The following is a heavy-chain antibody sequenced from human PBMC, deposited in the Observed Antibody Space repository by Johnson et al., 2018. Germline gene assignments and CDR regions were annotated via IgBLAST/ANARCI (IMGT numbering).Heavy chain of an antibody. Sequence: QVQLQESGPGLVKPSETLSLTCTVSGGSISSYYWSWIRQPPGKGLEWIGYIYYSGSTNYNPSLKRRVTISGDTSKNQFSLKLSSVTAADTAVYYCGREVYDFWSGYSNSISRRHDAFDIWGQGTMVTVSS. CDR2: IYYSGST. J-gene: IGHJ3*02. CDR3: GREVYDFWSGYSNSISRRHDAFDI. D-gene: IGHD3-3*01. V-gene: IGHV4-59*01. CDR1: GGSISSYY.